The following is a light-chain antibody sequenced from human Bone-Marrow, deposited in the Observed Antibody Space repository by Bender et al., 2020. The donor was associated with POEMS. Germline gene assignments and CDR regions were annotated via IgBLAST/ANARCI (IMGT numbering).Light chain of an antibody. CDR1: SSNTGSGYD. V-gene: IGLV1-40*01. CDR2: GST. J-gene: IGLJ3*02. Sequence: QSVLTQPPSVSGAPGQGVTISCTGRSSNTGSGYDINWYQHLQGPAPKLLIYGSTNRPSGVPDRFSGSKSGTSASLAITGLQAEDEGDYYCQSYDNSLGGWVFGGGTKLTVL. CDR3: QSYDNSLGGWV.